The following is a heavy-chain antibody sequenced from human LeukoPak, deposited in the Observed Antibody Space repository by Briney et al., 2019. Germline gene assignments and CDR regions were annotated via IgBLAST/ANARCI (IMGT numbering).Heavy chain of an antibody. CDR1: GGSISSYY. J-gene: IGHJ4*02. Sequence: SETLSLTCTVSGGSISSYYWSWIRQPPGKGLEWIGYIYYSGSTNYNPSLKSRVTISVDTSKNQFSLKLSSVTAADTAVYYCARHILGDTESAFDYWGQGTLVTVSS. CDR3: ARHILGDTESAFDY. D-gene: IGHD3-10*02. V-gene: IGHV4-59*08. CDR2: IYYSGST.